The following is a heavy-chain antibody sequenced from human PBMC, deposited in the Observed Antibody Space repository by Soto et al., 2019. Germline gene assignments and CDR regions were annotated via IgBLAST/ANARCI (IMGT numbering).Heavy chain of an antibody. CDR3: ARVDHYESSGYYYYYGMDV. Sequence: GGSLRLSCAVYGFTLSNYGMHWVRQAPCKGLEWVALISDDGTNKYFVDSVKGRFTISRDNSRNMVYLQMNRLRAEDTAVYYCARVDHYESSGYYYYYGMDVWGQGTTVTVSS. CDR1: GFTLSNYG. CDR2: ISDDGTNK. J-gene: IGHJ6*02. V-gene: IGHV3-30*03. D-gene: IGHD3-22*01.